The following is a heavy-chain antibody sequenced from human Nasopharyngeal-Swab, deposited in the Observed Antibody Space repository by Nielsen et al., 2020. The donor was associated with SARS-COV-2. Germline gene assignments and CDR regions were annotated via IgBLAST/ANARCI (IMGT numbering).Heavy chain of an antibody. CDR3: ARGHYGLDV. CDR1: GFIFSDFY. Sequence: SLNISCAASGFIFSDFYMSWIRQAPGKGLEWVSYIHTSGTYTDYADSVKGRFTISRDNAKNSLYLQMNTLRTEDTAVYYCARGHYGLDVWGQGTTVTVSS. V-gene: IGHV3-11*06. CDR2: IHTSGTYT. J-gene: IGHJ6*02.